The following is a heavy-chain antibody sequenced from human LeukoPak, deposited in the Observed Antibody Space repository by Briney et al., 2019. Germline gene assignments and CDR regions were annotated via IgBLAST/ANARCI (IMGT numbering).Heavy chain of an antibody. CDR1: GGSTSSYY. CDR2: IYYSGST. D-gene: IGHD4-17*01. Sequence: SETLSLTCTVSGGSTSSYYWSWIRQPPGKGLEWIGYIYYSGSTNYNPSLKSRVTISVDTSKNQFSLKLSSVTAADTAVYYCAATVTTVGAFDIWGQGTMVTVSS. J-gene: IGHJ3*02. V-gene: IGHV4-59*01. CDR3: AATVTTVGAFDI.